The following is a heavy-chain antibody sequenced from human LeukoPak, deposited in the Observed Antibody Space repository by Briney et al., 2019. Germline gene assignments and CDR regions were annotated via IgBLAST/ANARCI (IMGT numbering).Heavy chain of an antibody. CDR2: ISYDGSNK. CDR1: GFTFSSYA. Sequence: PGGSLRLSCAASGFTFSSYAMHWVRQAPGKGLEWVAVISYDGSNKYYADSVKGRFTISRDDAKNSLYLQMNNLRAEDTAVYYCASFRDYWGQGTLVTVSS. J-gene: IGHJ4*02. V-gene: IGHV3-30*04. CDR3: ASFRDY.